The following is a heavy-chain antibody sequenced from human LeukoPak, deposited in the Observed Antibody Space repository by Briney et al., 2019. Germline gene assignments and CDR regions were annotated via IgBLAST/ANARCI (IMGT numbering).Heavy chain of an antibody. CDR2: IKQDGSEK. J-gene: IGHJ4*02. Sequence: GGSLRLSCAASGFAFSSYWMSWVRQAPGKGLEWVANIKQDGSEKYYVDSVEGRFTISRDNAKNSLYLQMNSLRAEDTAVYYCARDEITMPHRKDYWGQGTLVTVSS. V-gene: IGHV3-7*04. CDR1: GFAFSSYW. D-gene: IGHD3-10*01. CDR3: ARDEITMPHRKDY.